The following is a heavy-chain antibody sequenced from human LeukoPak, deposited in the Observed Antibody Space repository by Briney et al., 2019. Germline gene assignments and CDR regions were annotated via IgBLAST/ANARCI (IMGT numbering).Heavy chain of an antibody. D-gene: IGHD6-19*01. CDR1: GVVASSSA. V-gene: IGHV3-23*01. J-gene: IGHJ5*02. CDR2: MSGSGGST. CDR3: ATKGTVAGPNNWFDP. Sequence: GGSLRLSCAASGVVASSSAMSWVRQARGKGLEWVSAMSGSGGSTYYADSVKGRFTISRDNSKNTLYLQMNSLRAEDTAVYYCATKGTVAGPNNWFDPWGQGTLVTVSS.